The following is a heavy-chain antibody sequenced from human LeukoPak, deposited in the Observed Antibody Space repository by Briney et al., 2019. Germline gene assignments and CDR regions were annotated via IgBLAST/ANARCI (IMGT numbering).Heavy chain of an antibody. CDR1: GGSVSSGSYY. J-gene: IGHJ6*02. Sequence: SETLSLTCTVSGGSVSSGSYYWRWIRQPPGKGLEWIGYIYYSGSTNYNPSLKSRVTISVDTSKNQFSLKLSSVTAADTAVYYCARDNYLFYGMDVWGQGTTVTVSS. CDR3: ARDNYLFYGMDV. CDR2: IYYSGST. D-gene: IGHD3-16*01. V-gene: IGHV4-61*01.